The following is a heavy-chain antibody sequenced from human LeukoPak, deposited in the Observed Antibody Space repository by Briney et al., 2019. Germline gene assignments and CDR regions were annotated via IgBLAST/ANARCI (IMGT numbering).Heavy chain of an antibody. V-gene: IGHV4-59*10. Sequence: SETLSLTCAVYGGSFSGYYWSWIRQPAGKGLEWIGRIYTSGSTNYNPSLKSRVTISVDTSKNQFSLKLSSVTAADTAVYYCARVAGPWFDPWGQGTLVTVSS. J-gene: IGHJ5*02. CDR3: ARVAGPWFDP. D-gene: IGHD2-15*01. CDR1: GGSFSGYY. CDR2: IYTSGST.